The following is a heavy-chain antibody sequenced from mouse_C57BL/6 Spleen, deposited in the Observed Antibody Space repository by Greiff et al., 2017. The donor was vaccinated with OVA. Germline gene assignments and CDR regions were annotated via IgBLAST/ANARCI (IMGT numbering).Heavy chain of an antibody. CDR1: GYSITSGYY. CDR2: ISYDSSN. D-gene: IGHD2-3*01. J-gene: IGHJ4*01. Sequence: EVQLVESGPGLVKPSQSLSLTCSVTGYSITSGYYWNWLRQFPGNKLEWMGYISYDSSNNYSPSLKNRISITRDTSKNQFFLKLNSVTTEDTATYYCASSGWLLPGYWGQGTSVTVSS. V-gene: IGHV3-6*01. CDR3: ASSGWLLPGY.